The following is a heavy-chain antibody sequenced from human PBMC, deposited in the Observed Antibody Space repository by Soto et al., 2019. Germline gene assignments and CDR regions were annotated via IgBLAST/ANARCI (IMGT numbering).Heavy chain of an antibody. J-gene: IGHJ4*02. CDR2: IWYDESNK. V-gene: IGHV3-33*01. CDR1: GFTFRNYG. CDR3: ARDFNEEARLDH. D-gene: IGHD6-6*01. Sequence: GGSLRLSCAASGFTFRNYGMHWVRQAPGKGLEWVAVIWYDESNKSYIDSVKGRFTISRDNSKNTLSLQMNRLRAEDTAVYFCARDFNEEARLDHWGQGTLVTVSS.